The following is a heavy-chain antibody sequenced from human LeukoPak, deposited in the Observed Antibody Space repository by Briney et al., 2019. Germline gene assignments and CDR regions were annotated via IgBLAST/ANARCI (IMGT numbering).Heavy chain of an antibody. Sequence: SQTLSLTCAISGDSVSSNSAAWNWIRQSPSRGLEWLGRTYYRSKWYNDYAVSVKSRITINPDTSENQFSLQLNSVTPEDTAVYYCARETLMVRGVPSCFDYWGQGTLVTVSS. D-gene: IGHD3-10*01. CDR1: GDSVSSNSAA. V-gene: IGHV6-1*01. CDR3: ARETLMVRGVPSCFDY. J-gene: IGHJ4*02. CDR2: TYYRSKWYN.